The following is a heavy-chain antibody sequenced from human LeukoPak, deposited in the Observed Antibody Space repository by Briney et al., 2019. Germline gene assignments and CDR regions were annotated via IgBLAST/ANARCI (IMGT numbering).Heavy chain of an antibody. CDR3: ARAVSVAAYFDY. CDR2: ISYDGSNK. CDR1: GFTFSSYA. J-gene: IGHJ4*02. Sequence: GRSLRLSCAASGFTFSSYAMHWVRQAPGKGLEWVAVISYDGSNKYYADSVKGRFTISRVNSKNTLYLQMNSLRAEDTAVYYCARAVSVAAYFDYWGQGTLVTVSS. D-gene: IGHD6-19*01. V-gene: IGHV3-30*01.